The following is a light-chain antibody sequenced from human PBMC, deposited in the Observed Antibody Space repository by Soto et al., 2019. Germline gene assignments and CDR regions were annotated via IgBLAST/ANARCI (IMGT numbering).Light chain of an antibody. J-gene: IGKJ1*01. CDR2: DVS. CDR1: ESISSW. Sequence: DIQLTQSPSFLSASIVDRVVITCRASESISSWFAWYQQKPGKAPKLLIYDVSSLESGVPSRFSGSESGTEFTLTISSLQPDDFATYYCQQYNSYPWTFGQGTKVDIK. V-gene: IGKV1-5*01. CDR3: QQYNSYPWT.